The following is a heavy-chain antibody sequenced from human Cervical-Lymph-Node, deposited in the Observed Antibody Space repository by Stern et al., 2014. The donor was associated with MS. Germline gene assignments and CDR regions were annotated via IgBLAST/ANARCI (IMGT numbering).Heavy chain of an antibody. D-gene: IGHD2-2*02. CDR2: ISGYNGDH. J-gene: IGHJ6*02. Sequence: VQLVESGAEVKKPGASVKVSCKASGYTFTSFGISWLRPAPGQGLEWMGWISGYNGDHNYPQKFLRRVILTADTSTSTAYMDLTNLRSDDTAMYYCARGPYCSSTSCYTNGYYFYGLDVWGQGTTVTVSS. CDR3: ARGPYCSSTSCYTNGYYFYGLDV. CDR1: GYTFTSFG. V-gene: IGHV1-18*01.